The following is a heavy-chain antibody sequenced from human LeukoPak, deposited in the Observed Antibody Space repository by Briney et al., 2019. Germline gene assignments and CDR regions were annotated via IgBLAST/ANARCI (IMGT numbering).Heavy chain of an antibody. D-gene: IGHD3-10*01. V-gene: IGHV4-34*01. CDR2: INHSGST. Sequence: SETLSLTCAVYGGSFSGYYWSWIRQPPGKGLEWIGEINHSGSTNYNPSLKSRVTISVDTSKNQFSLKLSSVTAADTAVYYCGRVVPSGSGSYYFGYYYYYGMDVWGQGTTVTVSS. CDR1: GGSFSGYY. J-gene: IGHJ6*02. CDR3: GRVVPSGSGSYYFGYYYYYGMDV.